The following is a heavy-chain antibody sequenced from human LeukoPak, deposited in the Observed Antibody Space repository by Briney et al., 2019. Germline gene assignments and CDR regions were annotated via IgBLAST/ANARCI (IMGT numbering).Heavy chain of an antibody. CDR2: TYYRSKWYN. CDR3: ARDIGGGYVPSFWAFDI. D-gene: IGHD3-16*01. Sequence: SQTLSLTCAISGDSVSSNSAAWNWIRQSPSRGLEWLGRTYYRSKWYNDYAVSVKSRITINPDTSKNQFSLQLNSVTPEDTAVYYCARDIGGGYVPSFWAFDIWGQGTMVTVSS. V-gene: IGHV6-1*01. CDR1: GDSVSSNSAA. J-gene: IGHJ3*02.